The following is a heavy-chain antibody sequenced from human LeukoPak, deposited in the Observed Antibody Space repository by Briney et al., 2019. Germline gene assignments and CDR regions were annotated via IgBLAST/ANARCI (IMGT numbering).Heavy chain of an antibody. D-gene: IGHD1-26*01. CDR1: GFTFSSYE. Sequence: GGSLRLSCAASGFTFSSYEMNWVRQAPGKGLEWVSYISSSGSTIYYADSVKGRFTISRDNSKNTLYLQMNSLRAEDTAVYYCAKAVGGALDYWGQGTLVTVSS. V-gene: IGHV3-48*03. J-gene: IGHJ4*02. CDR3: AKAVGGALDY. CDR2: ISSSGSTI.